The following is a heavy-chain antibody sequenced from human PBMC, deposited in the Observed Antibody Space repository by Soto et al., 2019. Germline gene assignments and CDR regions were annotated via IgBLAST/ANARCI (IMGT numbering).Heavy chain of an antibody. CDR1: GYTFTGYY. J-gene: IGHJ6*02. Sequence: ASVKVSCKASGYTFTGYYMHWVRQAPGQGLEWMGWINPNSGGTNYAQKFQGWVTMTRDTSISTAYMELSRLRSDDTAVYYCARVSIAVAGKAYYYYGMDVWGQGTTVTVSS. V-gene: IGHV1-2*04. CDR2: INPNSGGT. D-gene: IGHD6-19*01. CDR3: ARVSIAVAGKAYYYYGMDV.